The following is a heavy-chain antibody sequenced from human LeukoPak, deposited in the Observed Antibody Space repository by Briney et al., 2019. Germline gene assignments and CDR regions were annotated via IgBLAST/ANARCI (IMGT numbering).Heavy chain of an antibody. CDR1: GFTFSGSA. J-gene: IGHJ4*02. Sequence: GGSLRLSCAASGFTFSGSAMHWVRQASGKGLEWVGRIRSKANSYATAYAASVIGRFTISRDDSKNTAYLQMNSLKTEDTAVYYCTSRLDYGDFYFDYWGQGTLVTVSS. V-gene: IGHV3-73*01. CDR2: IRSKANSYAT. CDR3: TSRLDYGDFYFDY. D-gene: IGHD4-17*01.